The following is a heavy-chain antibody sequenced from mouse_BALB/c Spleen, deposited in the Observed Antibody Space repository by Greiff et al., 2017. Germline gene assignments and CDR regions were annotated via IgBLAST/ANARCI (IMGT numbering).Heavy chain of an antibody. CDR2: IFPGSGNT. Sequence: QVQLQQSGPDLVKPGASVKISCKASGYSFTSYYIHWVKQRPGQGLEWIGWIFPGSGNTKYNEKFKGKTTLTADTSTSTAYMQLSSLTSEDSAVYFCAREVGDGGAMDYWGQGTSVTVSS. CDR1: GYSFTSYY. J-gene: IGHJ4*01. CDR3: AREVGDGGAMDY. D-gene: IGHD2-3*01. V-gene: IGHV1-66*01.